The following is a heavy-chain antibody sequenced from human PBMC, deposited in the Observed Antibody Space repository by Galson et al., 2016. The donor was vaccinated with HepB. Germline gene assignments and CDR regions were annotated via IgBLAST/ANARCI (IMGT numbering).Heavy chain of an antibody. D-gene: IGHD1-7*01. J-gene: IGHJ4*02. V-gene: IGHV3-74*01. CDR2: IRND. Sequence: LRLSCAAPGFTFSSYWIHWVRQAPGKGLEWVSRIRNDETTSVIGRFTISRDNAKNTLYLEMNSLRAEDTAVYYCARDGGLGTPFDCWGQGTLVTVSS. CDR3: ARDGGLGTPFDC. CDR1: GFTFSSYW.